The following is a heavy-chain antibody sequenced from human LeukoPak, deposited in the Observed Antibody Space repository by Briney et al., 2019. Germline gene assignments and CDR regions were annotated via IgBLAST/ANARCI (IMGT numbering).Heavy chain of an antibody. D-gene: IGHD3-10*01. J-gene: IGHJ4*02. CDR3: ARAYGWGSSYYFDY. CDR2: IYYSGST. CDR1: GGSSSSSSSY. Sequence: PSETLSLTCTVSGGSSSSSSSYWGWIRQPPGKGLEWIGSIYYSGSTYYNPSLKSRVTISVDTSKNQFSLKLSSVTAADTAVYYCARAYGWGSSYYFDYWGQGTLVSVSS. V-gene: IGHV4-39*07.